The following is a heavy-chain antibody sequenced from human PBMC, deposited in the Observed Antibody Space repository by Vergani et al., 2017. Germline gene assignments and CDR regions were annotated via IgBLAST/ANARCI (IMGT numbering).Heavy chain of an antibody. V-gene: IGHV3-33*03. Sequence: QVQLVESGGGVVQPGRSLRLSCAASGFRFSSYGMNWVRQAPGKGLEWVAVIWYDGSNKYYADSVKGRFTISRDSSKTVYLQMNSLRVEDTAMYFCAKDLSYSTAWPHFDSRGQGTLVTVSS. D-gene: IGHD4-11*01. J-gene: IGHJ4*02. CDR1: GFRFSSYG. CDR2: IWYDGSNK. CDR3: AKDLSYSTAWPHFDS.